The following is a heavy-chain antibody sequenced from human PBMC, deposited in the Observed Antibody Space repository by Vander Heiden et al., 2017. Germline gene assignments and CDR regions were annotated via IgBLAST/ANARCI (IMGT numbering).Heavy chain of an antibody. V-gene: IGHV4-34*01. J-gene: IGHJ4*02. CDR3: ARGHATGYSSGWYPY. CDR2: IKYSGST. Sequence: QVQLQQWGAGLLQPPETLSLTCAPYGWSFGGYYWGWFRQPPGKGLEWIGKIKYSGSTNYNPSLKSRVTISVDTSKNQFSLKLSSVTAADTAVYYCARGHATGYSSGWYPYWCQGTLVTVSS. CDR1: GWSFGGYY. D-gene: IGHD6-19*01.